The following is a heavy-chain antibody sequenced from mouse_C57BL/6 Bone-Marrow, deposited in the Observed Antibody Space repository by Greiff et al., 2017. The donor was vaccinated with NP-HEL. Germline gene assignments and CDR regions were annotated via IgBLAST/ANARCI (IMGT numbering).Heavy chain of an antibody. CDR1: GFTFSGFW. J-gene: IGHJ1*03. V-gene: IGHV11-2*01. D-gene: IGHD2-1*01. CDR2: INSDGSSI. CDR3: MRYGNYWYFDV. Sequence: EVQVVESGGGLVQPGGSRGLSCEGSGFTFSGFWMRWVRQTPGKTLEWIGDINSDGSSINYAPTIKDRFTIFRDNDKSTLYLQMSNVRSEDTATYFCMRYGNYWYFDVWGTGTTVTVSS.